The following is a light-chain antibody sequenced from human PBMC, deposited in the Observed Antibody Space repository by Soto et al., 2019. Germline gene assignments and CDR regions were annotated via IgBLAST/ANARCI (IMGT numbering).Light chain of an antibody. CDR1: QDIAIY. CDR3: QQLRMYPST. J-gene: IGKJ4*01. CDR2: AAS. V-gene: IGKV1-9*01. Sequence: IQLTQSPSSLSASVGDRVTITCWASQDIAIYLAWYQQEPGEAPKLLIYAASTLYGGVPSRFSGSGSGTDFALTITSLQAEDFATYYCQQLRMYPSTFGGGTKVDIK.